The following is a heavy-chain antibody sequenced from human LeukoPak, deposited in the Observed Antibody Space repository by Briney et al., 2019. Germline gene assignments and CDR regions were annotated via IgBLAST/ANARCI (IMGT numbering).Heavy chain of an antibody. J-gene: IGHJ3*02. D-gene: IGHD3-16*02. Sequence: SETLSLTCTVSGGSISSYYWSWIRQPPGKGLEWIGYIYYSGSTNYNPSLKSRVTISVDTSKNQFSLRLSSVTAADTAVYYCARAPAYDYVWGSYRFEVNFDIWGQGTMVTVSS. CDR3: ARAPAYDYVWGSYRFEVNFDI. CDR2: IYYSGST. V-gene: IGHV4-59*01. CDR1: GGSISSYY.